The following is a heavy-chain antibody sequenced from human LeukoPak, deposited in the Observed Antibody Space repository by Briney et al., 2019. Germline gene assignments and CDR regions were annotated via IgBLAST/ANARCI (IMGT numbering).Heavy chain of an antibody. Sequence: ASVKVSCKASGYTFTNSYIHWVRQAPGQVLEWMGLINPDGGNTNYAQNFQGRVTLTRDTSISTAYMELSRLRSDDTAVYYCARVAGGGFDYWGQGTLVTVSS. CDR3: ARVAGGGFDY. J-gene: IGHJ4*02. V-gene: IGHV1-46*01. D-gene: IGHD6-19*01. CDR1: GYTFTNSY. CDR2: INPDGGNT.